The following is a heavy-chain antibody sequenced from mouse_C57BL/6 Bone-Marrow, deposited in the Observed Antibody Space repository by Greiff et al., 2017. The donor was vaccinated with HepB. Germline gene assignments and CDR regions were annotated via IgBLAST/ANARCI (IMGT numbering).Heavy chain of an antibody. CDR1: GYSFTSGYY. V-gene: IGHV3-6*01. D-gene: IGHD1-2*01. J-gene: IGHJ2*01. Sequence: EVKLVESGPGLVKPSQSLSLTCSVTGYSFTSGYYWNWIRQFPGNKLEWMGYISYDGSNNYNPSLKNRISITRDTSKNQFFLKLNSVTTEDTATYYCARSSITTVDYWGQGTTLTVSS. CDR2: ISYDGSN. CDR3: ARSSITTVDY.